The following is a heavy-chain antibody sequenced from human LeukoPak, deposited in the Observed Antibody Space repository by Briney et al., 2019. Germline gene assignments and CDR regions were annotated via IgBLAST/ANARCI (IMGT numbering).Heavy chain of an antibody. Sequence: PGGSLRLSCAASGFTFGSYSMNWVRQAPGKGLEWVSYISTTGSSIYCADSVKGRFTISRDNVKNLLYLQMNSLRAEDTAVYYCANDLGWIQLNLGRGQGTLVTVSS. D-gene: IGHD5-18*01. CDR1: GFTFGSYS. V-gene: IGHV3-48*04. CDR3: ANDLGWIQLNLG. CDR2: ISTTGSSI. J-gene: IGHJ4*02.